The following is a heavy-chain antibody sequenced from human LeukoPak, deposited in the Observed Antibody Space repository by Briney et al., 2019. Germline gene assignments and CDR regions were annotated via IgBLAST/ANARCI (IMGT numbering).Heavy chain of an antibody. J-gene: IGHJ3*02. CDR1: GGSISSSNYY. CDR3: ARTRSGSYAFDI. D-gene: IGHD3-10*01. CDR2: IYYSGST. V-gene: IGHV4-39*01. Sequence: TPSGTLSLTCTVSGGSISSSNYYWGWIRQPPGKGLEWIGNIYYSGSTYYNPSLKSRVTISVGTSKNQFSLRLTSVTAADTAVYYCARTRSGSYAFDIWGQGTMVTVSS.